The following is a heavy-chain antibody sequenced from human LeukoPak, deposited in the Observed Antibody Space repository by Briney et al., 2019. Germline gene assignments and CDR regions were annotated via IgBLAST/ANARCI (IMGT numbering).Heavy chain of an antibody. CDR1: GGSISSGDYY. Sequence: SETLSLTCTVSGGSISSGDYYWSWIRQPPGKGLEWIGYIYYSGSTYYNPSLKSRVTISVDTSKNQFSVKLSSVTAADTAVYYCARASLRRRSADVWGQGTTVTVSS. CDR3: ARASLRRRSADV. V-gene: IGHV4-30-4*01. D-gene: IGHD5-12*01. CDR2: IYYSGST. J-gene: IGHJ6*02.